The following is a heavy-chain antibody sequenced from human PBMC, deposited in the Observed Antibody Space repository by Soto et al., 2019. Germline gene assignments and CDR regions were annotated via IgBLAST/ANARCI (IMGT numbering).Heavy chain of an antibody. J-gene: IGHJ4*02. V-gene: IGHV4-59*08. CDR1: GGSISSYY. Sequence: QVQLQESGPGLVKPSETLSLTCTVSGGSISSYYWSWIRQPPGAGLEWIGNIYYSGSTNYNPSLKSRVTIIVDTTKNQFSLKLSSVTAADTAVYFCARQSGKRGQYLLLDYWGQGTLVTVSS. CDR3: ARQSGKRGQYLLLDY. D-gene: IGHD2-2*01. CDR2: IYYSGST.